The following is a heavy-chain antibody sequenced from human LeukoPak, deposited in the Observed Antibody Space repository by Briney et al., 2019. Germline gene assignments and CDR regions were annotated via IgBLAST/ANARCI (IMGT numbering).Heavy chain of an antibody. V-gene: IGHV4-59*01. Sequence: SETLSLTCTVSGGSISSYYWSWIRQPPGKGLEWIGYIYYSGSTNYNPSLKSRVTISVDTSKNQFSLKLSSVTAADTAVYYCARWGPRYYYDSSGYNPRYYYYYGMDVWGQGTTVTVSS. CDR1: GGSISSYY. J-gene: IGHJ6*02. CDR3: ARWGPRYYYDSSGYNPRYYYYYGMDV. D-gene: IGHD3-22*01. CDR2: IYYSGST.